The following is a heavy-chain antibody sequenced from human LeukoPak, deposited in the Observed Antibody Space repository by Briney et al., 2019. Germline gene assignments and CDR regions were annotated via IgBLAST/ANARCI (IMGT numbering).Heavy chain of an antibody. J-gene: IGHJ4*02. Sequence: GGSLRLSCAASGFTFSSYAMTWVRQAPGKGLEWVSAISGSGGNTYYANSVKGRFTISRDNSKNTLYLQMNSLRAEDTAVCYCAKETIVRGVMDYWGQGTLVTVS. V-gene: IGHV3-23*01. CDR2: ISGSGGNT. D-gene: IGHD3-10*01. CDR1: GFTFSSYA. CDR3: AKETIVRGVMDY.